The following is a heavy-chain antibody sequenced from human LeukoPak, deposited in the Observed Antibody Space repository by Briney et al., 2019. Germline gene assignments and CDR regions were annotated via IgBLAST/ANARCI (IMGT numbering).Heavy chain of an antibody. Sequence: SETLSLTCTVCGVSISSSYSYWGWIRQPPGMGLEWIGSIYYTGNTYYNASLKSQVSISIDTSKNQFSLKLTSVTAADTAVYYCARQTGSRLFILPGGQGTLVTVSS. CDR1: GVSISSSYSY. J-gene: IGHJ4*02. CDR3: ARQTGSRLFILP. CDR2: IYYTGNT. D-gene: IGHD3/OR15-3a*01. V-gene: IGHV4-39*01.